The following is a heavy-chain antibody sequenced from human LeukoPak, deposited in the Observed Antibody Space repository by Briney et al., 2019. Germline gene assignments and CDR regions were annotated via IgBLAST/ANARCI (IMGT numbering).Heavy chain of an antibody. V-gene: IGHV3-21*01. D-gene: IGHD4-23*01. CDR2: ISTSSIYI. CDR3: ARGQDTVITSRDAFDI. CDR1: GFTISSYA. J-gene: IGHJ3*02. Sequence: GGSLRLSCAASGFTISSYAMNWVRQAPGKGLEWVSSISTSSIYIYYADSVKGRFTISRDNAKKSLYLQMNSLRAEDTAVCYCARGQDTVITSRDAFDIWDQGTMVIVSS.